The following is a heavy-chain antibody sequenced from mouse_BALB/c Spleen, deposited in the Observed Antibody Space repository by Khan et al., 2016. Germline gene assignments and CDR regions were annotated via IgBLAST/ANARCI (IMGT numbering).Heavy chain of an antibody. CDR1: GYSISSGYS. V-gene: IGHV3-1*02. CDR2: IHYSGST. Sequence: EVQLLESGPDLVKPSQSLSLTCTVTGYSISSGYSWHWIRQFPGNKLEWMAYIHYSGSTNYNPSLKSRISITRDTSKNQFFLQLISVTTEDTATXYCTRRDYYGSGYWGQGTTHTVSS. J-gene: IGHJ2*01. CDR3: TRRDYYGSGY. D-gene: IGHD1-1*01.